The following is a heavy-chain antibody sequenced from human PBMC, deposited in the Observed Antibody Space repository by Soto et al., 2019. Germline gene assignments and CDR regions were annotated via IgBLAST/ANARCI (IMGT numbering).Heavy chain of an antibody. CDR2: ISGSGDRT. CDR3: GKTLGGYDYYYGMDV. V-gene: IGHV3-23*01. CDR1: GFTFSSYA. J-gene: IGHJ6*02. D-gene: IGHD5-12*01. Sequence: PGGSLRLSCAASGFTFSSYAMSWVRQAPGKGLEWVSAISGSGDRTYYADSVKGRFTISRDNSKNTLYLQMNSLRVEDTAVYYCGKTLGGYDYYYGMDVWGQGTTVTVSS.